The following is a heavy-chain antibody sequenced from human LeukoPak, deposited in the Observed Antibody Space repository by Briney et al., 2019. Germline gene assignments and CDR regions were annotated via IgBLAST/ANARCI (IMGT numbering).Heavy chain of an antibody. D-gene: IGHD4-17*01. Sequence: SVKVSCKASGGTFSSYAISWVRQAPGQGLEWMGRIIPIFGTANYAQKFQGRVTMTEDTSTDTAYMELSSLRSGDTAVYYCATSGPPPSDYGDYVAVRLESHYWGQGTLVTVSS. CDR2: IIPIFGTA. CDR3: ATSGPPPSDYGDYVAVRLESHY. J-gene: IGHJ4*02. CDR1: GGTFSSYA. V-gene: IGHV1-69*06.